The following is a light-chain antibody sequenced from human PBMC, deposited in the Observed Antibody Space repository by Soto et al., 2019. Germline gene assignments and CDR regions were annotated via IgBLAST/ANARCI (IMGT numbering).Light chain of an antibody. CDR2: EGS. J-gene: IGLJ3*02. Sequence: QSALTQPASVSGSPGQSITISCTGTSSDVGSYNLVSCYQQHPGKAPKLMIYEGSKRSSGVSNRFSGSKSGNTASLTISGLQAEDEADYYCCSYAGSRVFGGGTKLTVL. V-gene: IGLV2-23*01. CDR3: CSYAGSRV. CDR1: SSDVGSYNL.